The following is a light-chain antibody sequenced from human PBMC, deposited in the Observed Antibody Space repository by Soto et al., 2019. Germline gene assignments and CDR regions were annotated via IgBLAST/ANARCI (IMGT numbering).Light chain of an antibody. V-gene: IGLV2-11*01. CDR3: CSYAGSYTYV. Sequence: QSALTQPRSVSGSPGQSVTISCTGTNSDVGTFYFVSWYQQYPDKGPKLITYDVTERPSGVPDRFSGSKSGNTASLTISGLQAEDEADYYCCSYAGSYTYVFGSGTKVTVL. CDR1: NSDVGTFYF. J-gene: IGLJ1*01. CDR2: DVT.